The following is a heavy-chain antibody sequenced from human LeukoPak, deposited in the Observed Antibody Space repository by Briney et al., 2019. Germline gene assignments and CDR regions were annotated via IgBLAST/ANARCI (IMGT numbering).Heavy chain of an antibody. CDR3: ARGYFDH. J-gene: IGHJ4*02. Sequence: GGSLRLSCAASGFTFSDYWMQWVRQAPGKGLEWVANIRQDGNEKYYVDSVKGRFTIFRDNAKNSLYLQMNSLRVEDTAVYYCARGYFDHWGQGTLVTVSS. CDR1: GFTFSDYW. V-gene: IGHV3-7*03. CDR2: IRQDGNEK.